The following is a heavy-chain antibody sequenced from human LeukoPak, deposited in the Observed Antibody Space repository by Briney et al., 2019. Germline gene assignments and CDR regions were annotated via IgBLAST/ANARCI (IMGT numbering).Heavy chain of an antibody. J-gene: IGHJ3*02. V-gene: IGHV3-43*02. Sequence: GGSLRLSCAASGFTFDDYAMHWVRQAPGKGLEWVSLISGDGGSTYYAASVKGRFTISRGNSKSTVYLQMNSLRAEDTAVYYCAKVETATLPDSAFDIWGQGTMVTVSS. CDR2: ISGDGGST. D-gene: IGHD5-24*01. CDR1: GFTFDDYA. CDR3: AKVETATLPDSAFDI.